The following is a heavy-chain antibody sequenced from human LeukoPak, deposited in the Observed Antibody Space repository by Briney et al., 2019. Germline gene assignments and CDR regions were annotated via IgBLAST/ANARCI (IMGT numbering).Heavy chain of an antibody. CDR3: AGASVDIAMVFSLGWDYYYYGMDV. CDR1: GYTFTGYY. D-gene: IGHD5-18*01. V-gene: IGHV1-2*02. CDR2: INPNSGGT. J-gene: IGHJ6*02. Sequence: GASVKVSCKASGYTFTGYYMHWVRQAPGQGLEWMGWINPNSGGTNYAQKFQGRVTMTRDTSISTAYMELSRLRSDDTAVYYCAGASVDIAMVFSLGWDYYYYGMDVGGQGTTVTVSS.